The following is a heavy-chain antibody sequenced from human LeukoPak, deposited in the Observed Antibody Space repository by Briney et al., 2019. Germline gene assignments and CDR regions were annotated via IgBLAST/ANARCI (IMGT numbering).Heavy chain of an antibody. J-gene: IGHJ4*02. Sequence: ASVKLSCKASGYTFTGYYMHWVRQAPRQGLEWMGWIRPYDGNEDYSQKLQGRVTMTTDTSTNTAYLQLRSLRSDDTAVYYCSASNYVAAALPYTDYWGQGTLVTVSS. V-gene: IGHV1-18*01. CDR1: GYTFTGYY. D-gene: IGHD6-13*01. CDR3: SASNYVAAALPYTDY. CDR2: IRPYDGNE.